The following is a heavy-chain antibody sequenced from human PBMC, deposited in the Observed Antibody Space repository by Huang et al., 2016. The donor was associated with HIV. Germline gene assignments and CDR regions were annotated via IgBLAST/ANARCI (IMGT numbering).Heavy chain of an antibody. CDR2: ISYDGKKK. CDR1: GFRFTNYG. D-gene: IGHD2-15*01. CDR3: AKDGRWRSGGTSYGEY. V-gene: IGHV3-30*18. Sequence: QVRLVESGGGVVQPGRSLRLSCAASGFRFTNYGMLWVRLAPGKGLEWVAMISYDGKKKNYIDSVEGRFTGSRDSAKNTLYLQMNSLRHEDTAVYYCAKDGRWRSGGTSYGEYWGQGIQVTVSS. J-gene: IGHJ4*02.